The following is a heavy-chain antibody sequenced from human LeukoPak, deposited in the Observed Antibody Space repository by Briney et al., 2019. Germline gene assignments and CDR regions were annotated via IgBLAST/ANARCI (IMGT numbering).Heavy chain of an antibody. CDR2: ISSNSDDI. J-gene: IGHJ4*02. Sequence: PGGSLRLSCVGSGFNFDEYAMHWVRHPPGKGLEWVSGISSNSDDIGYADSVKGRFTISRDSAKKSLYLQMSSLRAEDTALYYCAKDRYCTSSSCPIDYWGRGTLVTVSS. V-gene: IGHV3-9*01. CDR1: GFNFDEYA. CDR3: AKDRYCTSSSCPIDY. D-gene: IGHD2-15*01.